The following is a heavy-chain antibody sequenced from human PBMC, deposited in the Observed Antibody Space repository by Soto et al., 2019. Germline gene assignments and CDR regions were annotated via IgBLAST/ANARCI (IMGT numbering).Heavy chain of an antibody. J-gene: IGHJ4*02. D-gene: IGHD6-13*01. V-gene: IGHV4-34*01. CDR3: ARESQLAYYFDY. CDR2: INHSGST. CDR1: GGSFSGYY. Sequence: SETLSLTCAVYGGSFSGYYWSWIRQPPGKGLEWIGEINHSGSTNYNPSLKSRVTISVDTSKNQFSLKLSSVTAADTAVYYCARESQLAYYFDYWGQGTLVTVSS.